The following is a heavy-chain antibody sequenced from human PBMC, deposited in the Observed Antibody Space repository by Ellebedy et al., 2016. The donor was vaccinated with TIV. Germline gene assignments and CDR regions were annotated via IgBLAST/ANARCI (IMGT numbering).Heavy chain of an antibody. V-gene: IGHV3-21*01. Sequence: GESLKISCAASGFTFSNYIMNWVRQAPGKGLEWVSSISSSGEHGYYADSVKGRFTMSRDNAENSLYLQMNSLRDEDTAVYYCARETGMDVWGQGTTVTVSS. CDR1: GFTFSNYI. CDR2: ISSSGEHG. J-gene: IGHJ6*02. CDR3: ARETGMDV. D-gene: IGHD3-9*01.